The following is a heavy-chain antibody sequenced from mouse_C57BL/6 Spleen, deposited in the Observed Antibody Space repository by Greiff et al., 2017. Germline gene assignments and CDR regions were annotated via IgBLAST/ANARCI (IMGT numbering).Heavy chain of an antibody. J-gene: IGHJ2*01. V-gene: IGHV1-82*01. Sequence: QVQLQQSGPELVKPGASVKISCKASGYAFSSSWMNWVKQRPGKGLEWIGRIYPGDGDTNYNGKFKGKATLTAAKSSSTAYMQLSSLTSEDSAVYFCARTTFDYWGQGTTLTVSS. D-gene: IGHD1-1*01. CDR1: GYAFSSSW. CDR2: IYPGDGDT. CDR3: ARTTFDY.